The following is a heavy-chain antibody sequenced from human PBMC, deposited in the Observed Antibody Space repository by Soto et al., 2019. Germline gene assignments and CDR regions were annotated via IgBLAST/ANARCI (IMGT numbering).Heavy chain of an antibody. J-gene: IGHJ4*02. Sequence: PCGCVRISCEAGGFIVLSCGRNWVRQAPGKGLEWLGVVSSDGGRRYYADSVRGRLNISRDNPKNTLHLQLDRLSADDTAVYYCAKSWNLDFSATWYAPDYWGQGTLVTVSS. CDR2: VSSDGGRR. CDR3: AKSWNLDFSATWYAPDY. V-gene: IGHV3-30*18. CDR1: GFIVLSCG. D-gene: IGHD6-13*01.